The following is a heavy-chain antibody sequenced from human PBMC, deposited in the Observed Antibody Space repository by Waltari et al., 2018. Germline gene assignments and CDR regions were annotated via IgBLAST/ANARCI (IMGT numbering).Heavy chain of an antibody. Sequence: QVQLQESGPGLVKPSETLSLTCTVSGGSVSSGSYYWSWIRQPPGKGLEWIGYIYYSGSTNYNPSLKGRVTIAVDTSKNQFSLKLSSVTAADTAVYYCARGQAFFGVGNWFDPWGQGTLVTVSS. D-gene: IGHD3-3*01. V-gene: IGHV4-61*01. J-gene: IGHJ5*02. CDR1: GGSVSSGSYY. CDR3: ARGQAFFGVGNWFDP. CDR2: IYYSGST.